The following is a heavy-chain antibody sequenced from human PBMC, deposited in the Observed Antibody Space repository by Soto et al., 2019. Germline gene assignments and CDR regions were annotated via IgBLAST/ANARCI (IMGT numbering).Heavy chain of an antibody. D-gene: IGHD4-17*01. V-gene: IGHV3-23*01. Sequence: EVQLLESGGGLVQPGGSLRLSCAASGFTFRNYAMSWVRQPPGSGLEWVSAIGSSGGDTYYAVSVRGRFTISGDNSRYTLFLQMNTLRAEDTALYDCTRGSFGDHEHWGQGTLVSVSS. CDR2: IGSSGGDT. CDR3: TRGSFGDHEH. CDR1: GFTFRNYA. J-gene: IGHJ4*02.